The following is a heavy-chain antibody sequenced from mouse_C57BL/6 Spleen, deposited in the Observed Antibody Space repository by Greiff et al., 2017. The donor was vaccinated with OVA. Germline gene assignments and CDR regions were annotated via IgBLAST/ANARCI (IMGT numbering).Heavy chain of an antibody. CDR2: ISSGSSTI. CDR3: ARRVRGGLHYFDY. CDR1: GFTFSDYG. J-gene: IGHJ2*01. Sequence: EVKLMESGGGLVKPGGSLKLSCAASGFTFSDYGMHWVRQAPEKGLEWVAYISSGSSTIYYADTVKGRFTISRDNAKNTLFLQMTSLRSEDTAMYYCARRVRGGLHYFDYWGQGTTLTVSS. V-gene: IGHV5-17*01.